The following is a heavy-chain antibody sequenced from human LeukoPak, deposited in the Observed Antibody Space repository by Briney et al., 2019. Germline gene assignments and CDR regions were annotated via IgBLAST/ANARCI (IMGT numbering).Heavy chain of an antibody. D-gene: IGHD2-15*01. Sequence: ASVKVSCKVSGYTLTELSMHWVRQSPGKGLEWMGGFDPEDGETIYAQKFQGRVTMTEDTSTDTAYMELSSLRSEDTAVCYCATASGYCSGGSCYSGWFDPWGQGTLVTVSS. J-gene: IGHJ5*02. CDR1: GYTLTELS. CDR3: ATASGYCSGGSCYSGWFDP. CDR2: FDPEDGET. V-gene: IGHV1-24*01.